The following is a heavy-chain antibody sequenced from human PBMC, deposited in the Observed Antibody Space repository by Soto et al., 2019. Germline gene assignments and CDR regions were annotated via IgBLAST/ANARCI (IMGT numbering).Heavy chain of an antibody. D-gene: IGHD3-16*02. CDR2: IIPIFGTA. J-gene: IGHJ3*02. CDR1: GGTFSSYA. CDR3: ARGGVITFGGVIPNYAFDI. V-gene: IGHV1-69*01. Sequence: QVQLVQSGAEVKKPGSSVKVSCKASGGTFSSYAISWVRQAPGQGLEWMGGIIPIFGTANYAQKFQGRVTITADESTSTAYMELSSLRCEDTAVYYCARGGVITFGGVIPNYAFDIWGQGTMVTVSS.